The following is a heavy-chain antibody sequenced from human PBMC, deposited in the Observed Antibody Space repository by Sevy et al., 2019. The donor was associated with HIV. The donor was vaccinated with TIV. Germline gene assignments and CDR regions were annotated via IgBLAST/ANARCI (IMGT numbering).Heavy chain of an antibody. V-gene: IGHV3-7*01. CDR3: AGGGGGFYGDYPFDY. CDR2: IKQDGSEQ. J-gene: IGHJ4*01. D-gene: IGHD4-17*01. CDR1: GFAFSAYW. Sequence: GGSLRLSCSASGFAFSAYWMVWVRQGPGKGLEWVANIKQDGSEQNYVDSVEGRFTISRDNGKNLLYLQMNDLRAEDTGVYDCAGGGGGFYGDYPFDYWGHGTLVTVSS.